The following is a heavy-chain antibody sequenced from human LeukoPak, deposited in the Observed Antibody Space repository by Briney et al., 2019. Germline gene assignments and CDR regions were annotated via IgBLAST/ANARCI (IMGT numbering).Heavy chain of an antibody. CDR2: ISGSGGST. J-gene: IGHJ5*02. Sequence: PGGSLRLSCAASGFTFNSYAMSWVRQAPGKGLEWVSAISGSGGSTYYADSVKGRFTISRDNFKNTVYLQMNSLRAADTAVYYCAKGARELPTLNWFDHWGQGTLVSVSS. D-gene: IGHD1-26*01. V-gene: IGHV3-23*01. CDR1: GFTFNSYA. CDR3: AKGARELPTLNWFDH.